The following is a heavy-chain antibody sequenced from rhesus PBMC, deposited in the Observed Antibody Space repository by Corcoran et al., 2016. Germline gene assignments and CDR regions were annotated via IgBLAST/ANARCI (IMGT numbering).Heavy chain of an antibody. D-gene: IGHD5-12*01. CDR2: IYGSGGSN. Sequence: QVQLQESGPGLVKPSETLSLTCAVSGGSISGYSYWSWISQPPGTGLEWIGSIYGSGGSNDLNPSLKSRVTLSVDTSKNQFSLKLSSVTAADTAVYYCASSIDTAEFDYWGQGVLVTVSS. V-gene: IGHV4S14*01. CDR3: ASSIDTAEFDY. J-gene: IGHJ4*01. CDR1: GGSISGYSY.